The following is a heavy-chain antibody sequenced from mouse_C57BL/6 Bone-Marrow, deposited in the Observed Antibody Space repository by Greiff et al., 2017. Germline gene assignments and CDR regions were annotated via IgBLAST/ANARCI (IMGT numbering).Heavy chain of an antibody. CDR3: ARGGYYGSSYPLDV. Sequence: QVQLQQSGPELVKPGASVKISCKASGYAFSSSWMNWVKQRPGKGLEWIGRIYPGDGDTNYNGKFKGKAILTADKSSSTAYMQLSSLTSEDSAVYFCARGGYYGSSYPLDVWGTGTTVTVSS. CDR1: GYAFSSSW. J-gene: IGHJ1*03. V-gene: IGHV1-82*01. CDR2: IYPGDGDT. D-gene: IGHD1-1*01.